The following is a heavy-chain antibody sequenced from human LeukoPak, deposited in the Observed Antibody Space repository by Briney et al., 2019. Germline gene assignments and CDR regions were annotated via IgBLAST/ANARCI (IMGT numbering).Heavy chain of an antibody. CDR3: ARETSQKGAHYMDV. D-gene: IGHD3-16*01. J-gene: IGHJ6*03. V-gene: IGHV4-39*07. CDR1: GGSISSSSYY. Sequence: PSETLSLTCTVSGGSISSSSYYWGWIRQPPGKGLEWIGSIYYSGSTYYNPSLKSRVTISVDTSKNRFSPKLSSVTAADTAVYYCARETSQKGAHYMDVWGKGTTVTISS. CDR2: IYYSGST.